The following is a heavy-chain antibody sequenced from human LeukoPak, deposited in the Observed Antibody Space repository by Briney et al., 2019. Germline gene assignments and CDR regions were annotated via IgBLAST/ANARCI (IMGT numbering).Heavy chain of an antibody. CDR2: IYYSGST. CDR1: GGSISSSSYY. D-gene: IGHD3-22*01. V-gene: IGHV4-39*07. CDR3: ASEVIYYYDSSGYHDY. Sequence: SETLSLTCTVSGGSISSSSYYWGWIRQPPGKGLEWIGSIYYSGSTYYNPSLKSRVTISVDTSKNQFSLKLSSVTAADTAVYYCASEVIYYYDSSGYHDYWGQGTLVTVSS. J-gene: IGHJ4*02.